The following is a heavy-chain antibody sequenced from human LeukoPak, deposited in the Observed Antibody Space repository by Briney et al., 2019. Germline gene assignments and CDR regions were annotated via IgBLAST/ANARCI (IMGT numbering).Heavy chain of an antibody. CDR1: GFTFSDYS. J-gene: IGHJ4*02. CDR3: AARFDY. CDR2: ISRSGDSV. V-gene: IGHV3-48*04. Sequence: GGSLRLSCAASGFTFSDYSINWVRQAPGKGLEWVSYISRSGDSVDYSDSVKGRVTISRDNTKNSVYLQMNSLRAEDTAVYYCAARFDYWGQGTLVTVSS.